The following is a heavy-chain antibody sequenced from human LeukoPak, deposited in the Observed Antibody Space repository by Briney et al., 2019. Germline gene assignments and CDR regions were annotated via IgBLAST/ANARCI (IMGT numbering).Heavy chain of an antibody. Sequence: SETLSLTCTVSGGSISSSSYYWGWIRQPPGEGLEWIGSIYYSGSTYYNPSLKSRVTISVDTSKNQFSLKLSSVTAADTAVYYCARTSPGLRYFDCSWGQGTLVTVSS. CDR2: IYYSGST. V-gene: IGHV4-39*01. CDR1: GGSISSSSYY. CDR3: ARTSPGLRYFDCS. J-gene: IGHJ4*02. D-gene: IGHD3-9*01.